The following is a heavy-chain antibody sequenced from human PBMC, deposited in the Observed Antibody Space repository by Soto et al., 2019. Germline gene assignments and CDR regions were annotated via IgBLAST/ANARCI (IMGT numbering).Heavy chain of an antibody. D-gene: IGHD6-19*01. V-gene: IGHV3-7*01. CDR3: ARIRAYSSGWYDY. J-gene: IGHJ4*02. CDR1: GFTFSSYW. Sequence: EVQLVESGGGLVQPGGSLRLSCAASGFTFSSYWMSWVRQAPGKGLEWVANIKQDGSEKYYVDSVKGRFTISRDNAKNSLSLQMNSLRAEDTAVYYCARIRAYSSGWYDYWGQGTLVTVSS. CDR2: IKQDGSEK.